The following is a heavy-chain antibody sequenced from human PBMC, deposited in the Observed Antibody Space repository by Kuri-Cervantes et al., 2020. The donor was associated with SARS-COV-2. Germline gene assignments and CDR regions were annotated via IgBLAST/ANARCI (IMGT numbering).Heavy chain of an antibody. J-gene: IGHJ6*02. D-gene: IGHD1-26*01. CDR2: ISESGGVT. Sequence: GESLKISCAASGFIFSSYGMNWVRQAPGKGLEWVSTISESGGVTYYADSVMGRFTILRDNSKNTLYLQMKSLRADDTAVYYCVKENSGRAPLMDVWGQGTTVTVSS. V-gene: IGHV3-23*01. CDR3: VKENSGRAPLMDV. CDR1: GFIFSSYG.